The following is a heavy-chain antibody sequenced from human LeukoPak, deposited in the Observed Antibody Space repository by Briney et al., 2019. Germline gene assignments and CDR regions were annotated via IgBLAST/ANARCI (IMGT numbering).Heavy chain of an antibody. J-gene: IGHJ4*02. CDR3: ARDSESVGATTTFDY. Sequence: GGSLRLSCAASGFTFSSCAMHWVRQAPGKGLEWVAVISYDGSNKYYADSVKGRFTISRDNSKNTLYLQMNSLRAEDTAVYYCARDSESVGATTTFDYWGQGTLVTVSS. D-gene: IGHD1-26*01. CDR1: GFTFSSCA. CDR2: ISYDGSNK. V-gene: IGHV3-30*01.